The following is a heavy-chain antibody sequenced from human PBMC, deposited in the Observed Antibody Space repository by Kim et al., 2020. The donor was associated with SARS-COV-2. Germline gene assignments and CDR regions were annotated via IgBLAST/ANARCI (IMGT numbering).Heavy chain of an antibody. CDR1: GGSFSGYY. D-gene: IGHD3-16*01. Sequence: SETLSLTCAVYGGSFSGYYWSWIRQPPGKGLEWIGEINHSGSTTYNPSLKSRVTISVDTSKNQFSLKLSSVTAADTAVYYCARRRGTYYYYGMDVWGQGTTVTVSS. V-gene: IGHV4-34*01. J-gene: IGHJ6*02. CDR3: ARRRGTYYYYGMDV. CDR2: INHSGST.